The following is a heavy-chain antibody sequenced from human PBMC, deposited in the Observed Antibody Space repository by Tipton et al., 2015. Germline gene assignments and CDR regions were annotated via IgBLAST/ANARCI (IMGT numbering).Heavy chain of an antibody. V-gene: IGHV4-4*07. CDR3: ARESLLAYYFDY. J-gene: IGHJ4*02. CDR2: IYTSGST. CDR1: GGSISSYY. Sequence: TLSLTCTVSGGSISSYYWSWIRQPAGKGLAWIVRIYTSGSTNYNPSLKSRVTMSVDTSKNQFSLKLSSVTAADTAVYYCARESLLAYYFDYWGQGTLVTVSS. D-gene: IGHD2/OR15-2a*01.